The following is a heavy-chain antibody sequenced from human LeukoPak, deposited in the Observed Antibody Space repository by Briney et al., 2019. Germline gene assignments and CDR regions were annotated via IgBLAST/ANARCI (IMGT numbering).Heavy chain of an antibody. CDR1: GGSISSYY. J-gene: IGHJ3*02. CDR3: ARHITIFGVLIVAFDI. V-gene: IGHV4-4*09. CDR2: IYTSGST. Sequence: ASETLSLTCTVPGGSISSYYWSWIRQPPGKGLEWIGYIYTSGSTNYNPSLESRVTISVDTSKNQFSLKLSSVTAADTAVYYCARHITIFGVLIVAFDIWGQGTMVTVSS. D-gene: IGHD3-3*01.